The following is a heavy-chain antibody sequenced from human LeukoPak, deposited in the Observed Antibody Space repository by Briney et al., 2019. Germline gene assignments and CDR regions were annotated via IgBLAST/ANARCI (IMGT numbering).Heavy chain of an antibody. V-gene: IGHV3-30*03. J-gene: IGHJ5*02. CDR1: GFTFSSYG. Sequence: GGSLRLSCAASGFTFSSYGMDWVRQAPGKGLEWVAVISYDGSNKYYTDSVKGRFTISRDNAKNSLYLQMNSLRAEDTAVYYCARGTEGVGSWGQGTLVTVSS. D-gene: IGHD1-26*01. CDR2: ISYDGSNK. CDR3: ARGTEGVGS.